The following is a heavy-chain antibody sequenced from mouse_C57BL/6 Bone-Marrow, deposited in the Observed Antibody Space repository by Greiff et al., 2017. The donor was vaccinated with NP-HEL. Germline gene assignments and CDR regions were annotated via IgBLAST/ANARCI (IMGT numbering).Heavy chain of an antibody. CDR3: ARCNYYGNYPDY. V-gene: IGHV1-42*01. CDR1: GYSFTGYY. J-gene: IGHJ2*01. D-gene: IGHD2-1*01. Sequence: VQLQQSGPELVKPGASVKISCKASGYSFTGYYMNWVKQSPEKSLEWIGEINPSTGGTTYNQKFKAKATLTVAKSSSTAYMQLKSLTSEDSAVYYCARCNYYGNYPDYWGQGTTLTVSS. CDR2: INPSTGGT.